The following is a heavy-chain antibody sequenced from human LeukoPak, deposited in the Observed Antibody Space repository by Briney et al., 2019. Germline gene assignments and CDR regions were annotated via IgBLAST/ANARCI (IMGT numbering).Heavy chain of an antibody. D-gene: IGHD6-19*01. CDR1: GFTFSSYG. CDR2: ISGSGGST. CDR3: AKDLSIAVAGTTPADY. V-gene: IGHV3-23*01. J-gene: IGHJ4*02. Sequence: GGSLRLSCAASGFTFSSYGMSWVRQAPGKGLEWVSAISGSGGSTYYADSVKGRFTISRDNSKNTLYLQMNSLRAEDTAVYYCAKDLSIAVAGTTPADYWSQGTLVTVSS.